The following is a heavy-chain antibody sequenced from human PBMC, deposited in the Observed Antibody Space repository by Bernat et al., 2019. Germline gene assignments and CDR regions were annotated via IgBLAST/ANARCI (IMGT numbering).Heavy chain of an antibody. D-gene: IGHD3-10*01. CDR3: SRLGFFGVLKDNAFDI. CDR2: IYPGDSDT. CDR1: GYSFTSYW. V-gene: IGHV5-51*03. J-gene: IGHJ3*02. Sequence: EVQLVQSGAEVKKPGESLKISCKGSGYSFTSYWIGWVRQMPGKGLEWMGIIYPGDSDTRYSPSFQAQVHISADQSISTAYLQWSSLKGSDSAMYYCSRLGFFGVLKDNAFDIWGQGTMVTVSS.